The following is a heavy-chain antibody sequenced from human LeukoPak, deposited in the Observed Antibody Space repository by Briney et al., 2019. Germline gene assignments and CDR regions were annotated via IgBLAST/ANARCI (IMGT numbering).Heavy chain of an antibody. J-gene: IGHJ2*01. CDR3: ARGTGSYRDWYFDL. CDR2: IYYSGST. Sequence: SETLSLTCTASGGSISSYYWSWIRQPPGKGLEWIGYIYYSGSTNYNPSLKSRVTISVDTSKNQFSLKLSSVTAADTAVYYCARGTGSYRDWYFDLWGRGTLVTVSS. D-gene: IGHD1-26*01. V-gene: IGHV4-59*01. CDR1: GGSISSYY.